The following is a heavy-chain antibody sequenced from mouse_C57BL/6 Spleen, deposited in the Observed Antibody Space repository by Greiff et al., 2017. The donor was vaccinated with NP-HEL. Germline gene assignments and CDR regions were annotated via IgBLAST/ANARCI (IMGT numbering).Heavy chain of an antibody. J-gene: IGHJ4*01. CDR1: GFTFSSYA. V-gene: IGHV5-4*01. D-gene: IGHD1-1*01. CDR2: ISDGGSYT. Sequence: EVQGVESGGDLVKPGGSLKLSCAASGFTFSSYAMSWVRQTPEKRLEWVATISDGGSYTYYPDNVKGRFTISRDNAKNNLYLQMSHLKSEDTAMYYCAREGYYGSSYAYAMDYWGQGTSVTVSS. CDR3: AREGYYGSSYAYAMDY.